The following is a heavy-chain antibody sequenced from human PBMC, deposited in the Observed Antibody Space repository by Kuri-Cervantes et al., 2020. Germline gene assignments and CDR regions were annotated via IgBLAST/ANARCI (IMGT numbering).Heavy chain of an antibody. V-gene: IGHV3-7*01. J-gene: IGHJ4*02. D-gene: IGHD3-22*01. Sequence: GEPLKISCAASGFTFSSYWMSWVRQAPGKGLEWVANIKQDGSEKYYVDSVKGRFTISRDNAKNSLYLQMNSLRAEDTAVYYCARDHRYYDSSGPMAWGFDYWGQGTLVTVSS. CDR1: GFTFSSYW. CDR3: ARDHRYYDSSGPMAWGFDY. CDR2: IKQDGSEK.